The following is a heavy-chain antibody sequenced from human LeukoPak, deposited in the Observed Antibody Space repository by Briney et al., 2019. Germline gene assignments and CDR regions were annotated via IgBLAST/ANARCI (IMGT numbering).Heavy chain of an antibody. Sequence: ETLSLTCTVSGGSISSSSYYWGWIRQAPGKGLEWVSAISGSGGSTYYADSVKGRFTISRDNSKNTLYLQMNSLRAEDTAVYYCARDYGAGYYYDSSGPYFDYWGQGTLVTVSS. V-gene: IGHV3-23*01. D-gene: IGHD3-22*01. J-gene: IGHJ4*02. CDR1: GGSISSSSYY. CDR3: ARDYGAGYYYDSSGPYFDY. CDR2: ISGSGGST.